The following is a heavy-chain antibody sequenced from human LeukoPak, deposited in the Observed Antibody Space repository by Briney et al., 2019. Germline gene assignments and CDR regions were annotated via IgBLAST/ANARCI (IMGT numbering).Heavy chain of an antibody. D-gene: IGHD1-26*01. CDR3: ARDWATALDY. Sequence: GGSLRLSCAASGFTFTAHYMDWVRQAPGKGLEWVGRITNKPKSYSTQYAASVKGRFTISRDDSKNSLYLQMNSLKIEDTAVYYCARDWATALDYWGQGTLVTVSS. J-gene: IGHJ4*02. V-gene: IGHV3-72*01. CDR1: GFTFTAHY. CDR2: ITNKPKSYST.